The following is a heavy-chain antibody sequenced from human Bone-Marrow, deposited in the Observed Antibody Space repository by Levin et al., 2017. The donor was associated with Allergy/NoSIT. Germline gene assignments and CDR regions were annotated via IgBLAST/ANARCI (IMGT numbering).Heavy chain of an antibody. CDR1: GFTFSHFA. D-gene: IGHD6-25*01. CDR2: INGPGGLT. CDR3: ARPSVVSRGVLGNFGV. Sequence: GESLKISCAASGFTFSHFAMSWVRHVPGTGLEWVSSINGPGGLTYYADSVKGSFSLSRDNSKNTFYLEMNSLKVGGTASYFCARPSVVSRGVLGNFGVWGRGTLVTVSS. J-gene: IGHJ2*01. V-gene: IGHV3-23*01.